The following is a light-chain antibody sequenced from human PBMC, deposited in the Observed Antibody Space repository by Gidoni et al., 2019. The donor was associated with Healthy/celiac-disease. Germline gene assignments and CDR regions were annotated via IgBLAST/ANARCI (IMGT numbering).Light chain of an antibody. CDR1: QSVSSSY. Sequence: EIVLTQSPGTLSLSPGERATLSCRASQSVSSSYLAWYQQKPGQAPRLLIYGASSRATGIPDRFSGSGSGTDFTLTISRLEPEDFAVYYCQQYGSSPQCSFXQXTKLEIK. CDR3: QQYGSSPQCS. V-gene: IGKV3-20*01. J-gene: IGKJ2*04. CDR2: GAS.